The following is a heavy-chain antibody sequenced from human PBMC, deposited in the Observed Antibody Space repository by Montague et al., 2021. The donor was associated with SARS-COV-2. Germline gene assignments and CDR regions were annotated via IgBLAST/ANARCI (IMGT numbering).Heavy chain of an antibody. D-gene: IGHD3-10*01. Sequence: SLRLSCEASGFTFNNFGMHWVRQAPGQGLEWVAVISYDGSIQYFADSVKGRFTISRDWNKNTLYLQMSSLRPEDTAVYYCAKDPTIFWFERGRGTFDHWGQGTLVAVSS. CDR1: GFTFNNFG. CDR3: AKDPTIFWFERGRGTFDH. J-gene: IGHJ4*02. CDR2: ISYDGSIQ. V-gene: IGHV3-30*18.